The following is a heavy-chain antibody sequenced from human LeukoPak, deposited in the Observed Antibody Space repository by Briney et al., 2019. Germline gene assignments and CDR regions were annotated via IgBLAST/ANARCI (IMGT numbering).Heavy chain of an antibody. D-gene: IGHD4-17*01. V-gene: IGHV4-39*06. CDR2: IYYSGST. CDR1: RGSISSSSHY. CDR3: ARSYGDYEYYYYGMDV. J-gene: IGHJ6*02. Sequence: SETLSLTCTVSRGSISSSSHYWGWIRQPPGKGLEWIGGIYYSGSTYCNPSLKSRVTISVDTSENQFTLKLSSVTAADTSVYYCARSYGDYEYYYYGMDVWGQGTTVTVSS.